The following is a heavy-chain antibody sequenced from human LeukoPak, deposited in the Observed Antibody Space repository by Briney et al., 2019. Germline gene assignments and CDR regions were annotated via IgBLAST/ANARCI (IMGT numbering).Heavy chain of an antibody. CDR1: GGSISNYY. D-gene: IGHD3-22*01. CDR3: ARGFSGYYSFDY. J-gene: IGHJ4*02. V-gene: IGHV4-59*01. Sequence: SETLSLTCTVSGGSISNYYWSWIRQPPGKGLEWIGYVYYSGSTNYNPSLKSRVTIPVDTSENQFSLKLNSVTAADTAVYYCARGFSGYYSFDYWGQGTLVTVSS. CDR2: VYYSGST.